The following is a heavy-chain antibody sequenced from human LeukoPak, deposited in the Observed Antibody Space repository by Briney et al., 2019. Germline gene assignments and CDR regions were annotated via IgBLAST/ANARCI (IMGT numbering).Heavy chain of an antibody. CDR2: MYNSGST. Sequence: PSETLSLTCTVSGGSISGSYWSWLRQPPGKGLEWIGYMYNSGSTKYNPTLTSRGTISKEKKKNQNSLKLSSLTAADTAIYYCARGIESYGDYGYWGQGILVTVSS. CDR3: ARGIESYGDYGY. J-gene: IGHJ4*02. D-gene: IGHD4-17*01. V-gene: IGHV4-59*01. CDR1: GGSISGSY.